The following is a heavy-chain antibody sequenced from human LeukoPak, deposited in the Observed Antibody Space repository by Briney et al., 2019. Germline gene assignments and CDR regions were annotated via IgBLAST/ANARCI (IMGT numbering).Heavy chain of an antibody. CDR3: ARDTIEFAYCGGDCGDAFDI. D-gene: IGHD2-21*01. V-gene: IGHV4-4*07. CDR1: GGSISSYY. CDR2: IYTCGST. J-gene: IGHJ3*02. Sequence: SETLSLTCTVSGGSISSYYWSWIRQPAGKGLEWIGRIYTCGSTNYNPSLKSRVTMSVDTSKNQFSLKLSSVTAADTAVYYCARDTIEFAYCGGDCGDAFDIWGQGTMVTVSS.